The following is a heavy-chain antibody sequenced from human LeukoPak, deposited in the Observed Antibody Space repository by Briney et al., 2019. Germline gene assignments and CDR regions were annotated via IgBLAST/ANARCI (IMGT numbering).Heavy chain of an antibody. V-gene: IGHV3-74*01. Sequence: PGGSLTLSCAASGFTFSSYWMHWVRQAPGKGLVWVSRINNDGSSTSYADSVQGRFTISRDNAKNTLYLQLNSLRVEDTAVYYCARALLGGAGVVGVWGQGTLVTVSS. J-gene: IGHJ4*02. CDR2: INNDGSST. CDR1: GFTFSSYW. D-gene: IGHD1-26*01. CDR3: ARALLGGAGVVGV.